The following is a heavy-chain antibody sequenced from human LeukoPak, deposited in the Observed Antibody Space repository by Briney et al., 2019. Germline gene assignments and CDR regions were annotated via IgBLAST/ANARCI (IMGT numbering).Heavy chain of an antibody. V-gene: IGHV4-34*01. CDR3: ARDAYCSSTSCYVGWFDP. CDR2: IHHSGST. J-gene: IGHJ5*02. Sequence: SETLSLTCAVSGGSFSGYYWRWIRQPPGKGLEWIGEIHHSGSTNYNPSLKSRVTISVDTSKNQFSLMLSSVTAADTAVYYCARDAYCSSTSCYVGWFDPWGQGTLVTVSS. CDR1: GGSFSGYY. D-gene: IGHD2-2*01.